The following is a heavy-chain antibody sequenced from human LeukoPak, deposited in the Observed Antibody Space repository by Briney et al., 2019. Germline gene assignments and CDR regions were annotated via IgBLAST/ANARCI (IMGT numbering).Heavy chain of an antibody. V-gene: IGHV3-7*01. Sequence: PGGSLRLSCAASGFTFGSYWMSWVRQAPGKGLERVANIKQDGSEKYYVDSVKGRFTISRDNAKNSLYLQMNSLGAEDTAVYYCAREMPLWFGEDWGQGTLVTVSS. J-gene: IGHJ4*02. D-gene: IGHD3-10*01. CDR3: AREMPLWFGED. CDR1: GFTFGSYW. CDR2: IKQDGSEK.